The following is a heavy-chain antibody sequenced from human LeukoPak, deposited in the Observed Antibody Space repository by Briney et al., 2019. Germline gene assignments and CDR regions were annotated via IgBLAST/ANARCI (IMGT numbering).Heavy chain of an antibody. CDR1: GLTLSNAW. D-gene: IGHD3-3*01. Sequence: GGSLRLSCAASGLTLSNAWMSWVRQAPGKGLEWVGRIKSKTDGETTDYAAPVKGRFTISRDDSKNTLYLQMSSLKTEDTAVYYCSTGGGVLRFSEPIWGQGTMVTVSS. J-gene: IGHJ3*02. CDR3: STGGGVLRFSEPI. CDR2: IKSKTDGETT. V-gene: IGHV3-15*01.